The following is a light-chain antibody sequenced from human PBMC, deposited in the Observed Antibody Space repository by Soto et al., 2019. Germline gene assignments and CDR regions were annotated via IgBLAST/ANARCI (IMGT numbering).Light chain of an antibody. CDR2: AAS. J-gene: IGKJ5*01. V-gene: IGKV1-39*01. CDR3: QQSYSTPLIT. CDR1: QSISSY. Sequence: DIQMPQSPSSLSASVGDRVTITCRASQSISSYLNWYQQKPGKAPKLLIYAASSLQSGVPSRFSGSGSGTEFTLTISSLQPEDFATYYCQQSYSTPLITFGQGTRLEIK.